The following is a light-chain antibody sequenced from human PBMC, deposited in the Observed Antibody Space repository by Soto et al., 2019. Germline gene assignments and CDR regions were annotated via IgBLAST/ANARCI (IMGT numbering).Light chain of an antibody. CDR3: QQTYGSPLS. CDR1: QAISRY. CDR2: AAS. J-gene: IGKJ4*01. Sequence: DIQMTQSPSSLSASVGDRVTITCRTSQAISRYLNWYQHKPGKAPKLLIYAASTLQSGVPSRFCGSRSGTDFTLTISSLQPEDFATYYCQQTYGSPLSFGGGTKVEIK. V-gene: IGKV1-39*01.